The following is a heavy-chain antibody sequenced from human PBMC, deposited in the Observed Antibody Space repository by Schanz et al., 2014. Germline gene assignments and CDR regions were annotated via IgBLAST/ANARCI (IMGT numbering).Heavy chain of an antibody. CDR3: ARPSDSSWYMDV. CDR2: ILYDGSNK. V-gene: IGHV3-30*03. J-gene: IGHJ6*03. D-gene: IGHD2-21*02. CDR1: GFAFNNYG. Sequence: QVQLAESGGGVVQPGRSLRLSCAASGFAFNNYGMHWVRQAPGKGLEWVAVILYDGSNKYYADSVKGRFTISRDNSKNTLYLQMNSLRVEDTAVYYCARPSDSSWYMDVWGKGTTVTVSS.